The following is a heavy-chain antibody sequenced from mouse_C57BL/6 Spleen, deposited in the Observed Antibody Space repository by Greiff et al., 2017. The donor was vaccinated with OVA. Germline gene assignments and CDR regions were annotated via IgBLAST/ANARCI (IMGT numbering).Heavy chain of an antibody. J-gene: IGHJ3*01. V-gene: IGHV14-4*01. D-gene: IGHD4-1*01. CDR1: GFNIKDAY. CDR2: IDPENGDT. CDR3: TTESRYWDWFAY. Sequence: EVKLMESGAELVRPGASVKLSCTASGFNIKDAYMHWVKQRPEQGLEWIGWIDPENGDTEYASKFQGKATITADTSSNTAYLQLSSLTSEDTAVDFCTTESRYWDWFAYWGQGTLVTVSA.